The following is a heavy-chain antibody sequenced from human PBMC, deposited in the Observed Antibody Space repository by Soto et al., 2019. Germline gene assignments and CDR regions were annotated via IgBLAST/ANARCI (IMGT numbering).Heavy chain of an antibody. CDR3: ARVNGEVDGCLDI. Sequence: SETLSLTCTVSGGSISSYYWSWIRQPPGKGLEWIGYIYYSGSTNYNPSLKSRVTISVDTSKNQFSLKLSSVTAADTAVYYCARVNGEVDGCLDIWGQGTXVTVSS. J-gene: IGHJ3*02. D-gene: IGHD4-17*01. V-gene: IGHV4-59*01. CDR1: GGSISSYY. CDR2: IYYSGST.